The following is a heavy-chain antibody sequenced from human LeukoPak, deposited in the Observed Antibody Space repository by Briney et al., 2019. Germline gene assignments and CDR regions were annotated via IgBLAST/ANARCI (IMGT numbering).Heavy chain of an antibody. D-gene: IGHD1-14*01. Sequence: GGSLRLSCAASGFTFSSYEMNWVRQAPGKGLVWVSHISSSGSSKNYADSVKGRFTISRDNAKNSLYLQMNSLRAEDTAVYYCARGSPNHTSRYYYYYMDVWGKGTTVTISS. CDR2: ISSSGSSK. CDR1: GFTFSSYE. J-gene: IGHJ6*03. V-gene: IGHV3-48*03. CDR3: ARGSPNHTSRYYYYYMDV.